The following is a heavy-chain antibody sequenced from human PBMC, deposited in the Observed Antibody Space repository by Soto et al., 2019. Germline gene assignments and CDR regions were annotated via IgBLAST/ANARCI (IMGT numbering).Heavy chain of an antibody. CDR2: ISSSSSYI. J-gene: IGHJ4*02. D-gene: IGHD3-3*01. V-gene: IGHV3-21*01. Sequence: EVQLVESGGGLVKPGGSLRLSCAASGFTFSSYSMNWVRQAPGKGLEWVSSISSSSSYIYYADSVKGRFTISRDNAKNSLDLQMNSLRAEDTAVYYCARDLNTYYDFWSGYYDYWGQGTLVTVSS. CDR3: ARDLNTYYDFWSGYYDY. CDR1: GFTFSSYS.